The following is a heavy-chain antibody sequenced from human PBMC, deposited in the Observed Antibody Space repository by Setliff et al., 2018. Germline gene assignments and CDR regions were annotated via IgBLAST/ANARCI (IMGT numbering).Heavy chain of an antibody. V-gene: IGHV4-31*03. D-gene: IGHD1-26*01. CDR2: IYYSGST. CDR1: GGSISSGGYY. CDR3: ARDRRIVGARHAFDI. Sequence: PSETLSLTCTVSGGSISSGGYYWSWIRQHPGKGLEWIGYIYYSGSTYYNPSLKSRVTISVDTSKNQFSLKLSSVTAADTVVYYCARDRRIVGARHAFDIWGQGTMVTVSS. J-gene: IGHJ3*02.